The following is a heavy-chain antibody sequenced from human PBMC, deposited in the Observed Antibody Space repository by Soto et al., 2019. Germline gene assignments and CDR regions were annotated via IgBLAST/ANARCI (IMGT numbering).Heavy chain of an antibody. Sequence: SGPTLVNPTQTLTLTCTFSGFSLSTSGMCVSWIRQPPGKALEWLARIDWDDDKYYSTSLKTRLTISKDTSKNQVVLTMTNMDPVDTATYYCARTVYYDILTGSVSPNYHFDYWGQGTLVTVSS. CDR1: GFSLSTSGMC. V-gene: IGHV2-70*11. D-gene: IGHD3-9*01. CDR2: IDWDDDK. CDR3: ARTVYYDILTGSVSPNYHFDY. J-gene: IGHJ4*02.